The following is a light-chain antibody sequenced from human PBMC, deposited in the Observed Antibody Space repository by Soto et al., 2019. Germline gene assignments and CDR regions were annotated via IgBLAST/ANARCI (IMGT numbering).Light chain of an antibody. CDR3: QQSFSTPRT. Sequence: DIQMTQSPSSLSASVGDRVTITCRASQSISTYLNWYQQKVGKAPKLLIYAASSLQRGVPSRLSGSGSGTDFALTISSLQPEDFATYYCQQSFSTPRTFGQGTKLEIK. CDR2: AAS. CDR1: QSISTY. V-gene: IGKV1-39*01. J-gene: IGKJ2*02.